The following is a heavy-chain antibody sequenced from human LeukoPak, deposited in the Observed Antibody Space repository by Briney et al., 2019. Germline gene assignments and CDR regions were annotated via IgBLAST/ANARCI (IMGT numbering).Heavy chain of an antibody. V-gene: IGHV3-11*01. D-gene: IGHD6-13*01. CDR3: AIIIAVCGTDWFDP. Sequence: PGGSLRLSCAASGFTFSDYYMTWIRQAPGKGLEWVSYISSSGSTIYYADSVKGRFTISRDNAKNSLYLQMNSLRAEDTAVYYCAIIIAVCGTDWFDPWGQGTLVTVSS. J-gene: IGHJ5*02. CDR2: ISSSGSTI. CDR1: GFTFSDYY.